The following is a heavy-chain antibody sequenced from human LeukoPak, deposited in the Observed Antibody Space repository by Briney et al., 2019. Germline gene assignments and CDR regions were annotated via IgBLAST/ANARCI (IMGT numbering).Heavy chain of an antibody. CDR3: ARGGRDGYNYVFNY. CDR2: INHSGST. Sequence: SETLSLTCAVYGGSFSGYYWSWIRQPPGKGLEWIGEINHSGSTNYNPSLKSRVTISVDTSKNQFSLKLSSVTAADTAVYYCARGGRDGYNYVFNYWGQGTLVTVSS. CDR1: GGSFSGYY. J-gene: IGHJ4*02. V-gene: IGHV4-34*01. D-gene: IGHD5-24*01.